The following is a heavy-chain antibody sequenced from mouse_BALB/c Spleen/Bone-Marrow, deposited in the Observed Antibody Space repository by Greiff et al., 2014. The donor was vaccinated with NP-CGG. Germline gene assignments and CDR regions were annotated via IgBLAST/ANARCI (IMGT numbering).Heavy chain of an antibody. J-gene: IGHJ4*01. CDR3: ARFPMDY. CDR1: GFTFTDYY. Sequence: VQLKESGGGLAQPGGSLRLSCTTSGFTFTDYYMSWVRQPPGKALEWLAFIRNKAYGYTTEYSASVRGRFTISRDNSQSILYLQMNALRAEDSATYYCARFPMDYWGQGTSVTVSS. V-gene: IGHV7-3*02. CDR2: IRNKAYGYTT.